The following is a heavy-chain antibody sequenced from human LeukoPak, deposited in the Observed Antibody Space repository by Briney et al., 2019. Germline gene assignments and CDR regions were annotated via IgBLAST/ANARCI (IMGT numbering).Heavy chain of an antibody. D-gene: IGHD2-2*01. CDR1: GYTFTDYY. Sequence: ASVKVSCKASGYTFTDYYIHWVRQAPGHGLAWMGWINPLSGGTNYAQKSQGRVTMTRDTSISTAYMDLNSLTSDDTAVYYCARLFHQDAFDIWGQGTMVTVSS. J-gene: IGHJ3*02. CDR3: ARLFHQDAFDI. CDR2: INPLSGGT. V-gene: IGHV1-2*02.